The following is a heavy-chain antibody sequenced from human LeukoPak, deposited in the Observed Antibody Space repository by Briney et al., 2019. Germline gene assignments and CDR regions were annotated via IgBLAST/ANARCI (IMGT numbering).Heavy chain of an antibody. CDR2: ISGRGDST. V-gene: IGHV3-23*01. D-gene: IGHD3-22*01. CDR1: GFAFRTYA. CDR3: ARHGLYDSSAYWTFQH. J-gene: IGHJ1*01. Sequence: PGGSLRLSCAASGFAFRTYAMTWVRQAPARGLEWVAAISGRGDSTYYADSAEGRFTISRDNPKNTLYLQMNSLRAEDTAVYYCARHGLYDSSAYWTFQHWGQGTLVTVSS.